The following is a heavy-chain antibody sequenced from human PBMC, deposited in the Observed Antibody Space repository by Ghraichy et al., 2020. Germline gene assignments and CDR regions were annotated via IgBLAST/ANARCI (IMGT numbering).Heavy chain of an antibody. J-gene: IGHJ4*02. CDR2: IYHSGST. D-gene: IGHD3-22*01. V-gene: IGHV4-30-2*01. Sequence: SETLSLTCAVSGGSISSGGYSWSWIRQPPGKALEWIGNIYHSGSTYYNPSLKSRVTISVDRSRNQFSLKLRSVTAADTAVYYCARRRVPPNYYDRSGYGDFAYWGQGPLVPVYS. CDR1: GGSISSGGYS. CDR3: ARRRVPPNYYDRSGYGDFAY.